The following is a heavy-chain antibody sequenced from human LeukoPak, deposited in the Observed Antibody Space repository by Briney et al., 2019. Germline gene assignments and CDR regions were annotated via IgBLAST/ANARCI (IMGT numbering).Heavy chain of an antibody. CDR3: ARDRGPGWSFRYIDY. CDR1: GGSISSGGYY. V-gene: IGHV4-31*03. D-gene: IGHD6-19*01. CDR2: IYYSGSS. J-gene: IGHJ4*02. Sequence: PSETLSLTCTVSGGSISSGGYYRSWIRQHPGKGLEWIGHIYYSGSSHYNPSLKSRVTMSVDTSKNQFSLKLSSVTAADTAVYYCARDRGPGWSFRYIDYWGQGTLVTVSS.